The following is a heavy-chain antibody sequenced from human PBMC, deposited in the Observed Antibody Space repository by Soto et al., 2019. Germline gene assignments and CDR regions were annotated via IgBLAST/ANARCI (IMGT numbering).Heavy chain of an antibody. CDR2: LYGSGGGI. D-gene: IGHD5-12*01. J-gene: IGHJ3*01. CDR3: AKDALSHDGVWLSHD. Sequence: VEFRRLACAASGFSFSDYAMIWVRQAPGKGLEWVSGLYGSGGGIHYADSVKGRCTISRDNYANSVYLQLNSLRVEETAIYYCAKDALSHDGVWLSHDWGQGT. CDR1: GFSFSDYA. V-gene: IGHV3-23*01.